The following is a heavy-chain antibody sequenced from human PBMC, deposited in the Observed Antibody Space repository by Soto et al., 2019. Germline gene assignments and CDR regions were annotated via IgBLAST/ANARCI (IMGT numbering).Heavy chain of an antibody. D-gene: IGHD6-19*01. V-gene: IGHV4-59*01. CDR1: GGSISSYY. Sequence: QVQLQESGPGLVKPSETLSLTCTVSGGSISSYYWTWLRQPPGTGLEWIGYVYYSGGTNYNPSLQSRVTISVDTSKSQFSLNLSSVTAADTAVYYCARNHRYNSGWYESWGQGILVTVSS. CDR2: VYYSGGT. CDR3: ARNHRYNSGWYES. J-gene: IGHJ5*01.